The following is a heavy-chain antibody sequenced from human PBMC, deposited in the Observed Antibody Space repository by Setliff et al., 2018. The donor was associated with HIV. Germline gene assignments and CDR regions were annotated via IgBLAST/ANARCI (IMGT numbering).Heavy chain of an antibody. CDR1: GGSINSNRYY. CDR3: VRLPSPGPYGTDGSFTGAFDV. V-gene: IGHV4-39*02. Sequence: SETLFLTCTVSGGSINSNRYYWGWIRQPPGKGLEWIGIIYYNGATYYNASLKSRVTISVGASKDYFSLKLTSVTVADTALYYCVRLPSPGPYGTDGSFTGAFDVWGQGTMGTVS. CDR2: IYYNGAT. J-gene: IGHJ3*01. D-gene: IGHD2-8*01.